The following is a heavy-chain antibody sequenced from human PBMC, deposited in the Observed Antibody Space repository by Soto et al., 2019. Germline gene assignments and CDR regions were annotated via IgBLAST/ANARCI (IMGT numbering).Heavy chain of an antibody. CDR3: ARVGAAAGTTPSSFDY. V-gene: IGHV1-2*02. J-gene: IGHJ4*02. D-gene: IGHD6-13*01. CDR1: GYTFTGYY. CDR2: INPNSGGT. Sequence: ASVKVSFKASGYTFTGYYMHWARQAPGQGLEWMGWINPNSGGTNYAQKFQGRVTMTRDTSISTAYMELSRLRSDDTAVYYCARVGAAAGTTPSSFDYWGQGTLVTVSS.